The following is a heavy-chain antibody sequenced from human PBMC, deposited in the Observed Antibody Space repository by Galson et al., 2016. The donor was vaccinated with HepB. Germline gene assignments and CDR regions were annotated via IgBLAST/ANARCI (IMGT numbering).Heavy chain of an antibody. D-gene: IGHD2-2*02. CDR3: ARDEGSYNGMDV. CDR1: SDPVTSGTYY. V-gene: IGHV4-61*01. CDR2: IHDSGNT. J-gene: IGHJ6*02. Sequence: ETLSLTCTVSSDPVTSGTYYWSWVRQSPGKGLDWIGYIHDSGNTNYNPSIKSRVTISRDTSKNQFFLELTSVTAADTAVYYCARDEGSYNGMDVWGQGTTVTVAS.